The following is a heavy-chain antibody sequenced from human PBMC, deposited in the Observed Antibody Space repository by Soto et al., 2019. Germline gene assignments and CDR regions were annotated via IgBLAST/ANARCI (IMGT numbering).Heavy chain of an antibody. CDR1: GFTFSSYS. Sequence: GGSLRLSCAASGFTFSSYSMNWVRQAPGKGLEWVSSISSSSSYIYYADSVKGRFTISRDNAKNSLYLQMNSLRAEDTAVYYCAKDDVYYYGMDVWGQGTTVTVSS. CDR2: ISSSSSYI. D-gene: IGHD3-16*01. J-gene: IGHJ6*02. CDR3: AKDDVYYYGMDV. V-gene: IGHV3-21*04.